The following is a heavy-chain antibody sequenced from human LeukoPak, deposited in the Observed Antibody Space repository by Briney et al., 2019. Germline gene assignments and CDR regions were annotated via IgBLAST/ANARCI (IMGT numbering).Heavy chain of an antibody. CDR3: ASDPSWDCSGGSCSYYYYGMDV. CDR2: TSSSSSYI. V-gene: IGHV3-21*01. CDR1: GFTFSSYS. J-gene: IGHJ6*02. D-gene: IGHD2-15*01. Sequence: GRSLRLSCAASGFTFSSYSMNWVRQAPGKGLEWVSSTSSSSSYIYYADSVKGRFTISRDNAKNSLYLQMNSLRAEDTAVYYCASDPSWDCSGGSCSYYYYGMDVWGQGTTVTVSS.